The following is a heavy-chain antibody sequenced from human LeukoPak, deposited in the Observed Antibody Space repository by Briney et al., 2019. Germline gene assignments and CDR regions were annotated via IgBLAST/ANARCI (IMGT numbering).Heavy chain of an antibody. V-gene: IGHV1-2*02. CDR3: AREYYDILTGRGYYFDY. D-gene: IGHD3-9*01. CDR2: INPNSGGT. J-gene: IGHJ4*02. CDR1: GYTFIDYY. Sequence: ASVKVSCKASGYTFIDYYMHWVRQAPGQGLEWMGWINPNSGGTNYAQNFQGRVTMTRDTSISTAYMELSRLRSDDTAVYYCAREYYDILTGRGYYFDYWGQGTLVTVSS.